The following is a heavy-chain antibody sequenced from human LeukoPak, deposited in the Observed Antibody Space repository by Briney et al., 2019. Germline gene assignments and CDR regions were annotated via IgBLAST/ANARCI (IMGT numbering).Heavy chain of an antibody. Sequence: SETLSLTCTVSGGSMSNYWWNWVRQPPGKGLEWIGYIYYDGSTHYNPSLNSRVTISIDTSKNQFSLKLNSVTAADTAVYYCARRLCSSLTCNIGPSGNWLDPWGQGALVTVSS. J-gene: IGHJ5*02. CDR2: IYYDGST. D-gene: IGHD2-2*02. CDR1: GGSMSNYW. CDR3: ARRLCSSLTCNIGPSGNWLDP. V-gene: IGHV4-59*08.